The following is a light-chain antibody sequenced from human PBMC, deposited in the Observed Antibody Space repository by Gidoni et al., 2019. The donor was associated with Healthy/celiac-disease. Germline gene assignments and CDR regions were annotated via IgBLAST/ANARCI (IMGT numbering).Light chain of an antibody. CDR2: DAT. CDR1: RSISSW. V-gene: IGKV1-5*01. CDR3: QQYNSWWT. J-gene: IGKJ1*01. Sequence: DIQMTQSPSTLSAPVGDRFTITCRPSRSISSWLAWYQQKPGQAPKLMIYDATSLESGVPSRFSGSGSGKEFTLTISSLQPDDFANYYCQQYNSWWTFGQGTKVEIK.